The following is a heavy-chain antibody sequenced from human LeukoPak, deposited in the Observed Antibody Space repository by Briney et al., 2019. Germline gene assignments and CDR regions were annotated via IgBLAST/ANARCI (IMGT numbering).Heavy chain of an antibody. D-gene: IGHD6-6*01. J-gene: IGHJ6*03. Sequence: SVKVSCKASGGTFSSYAISWVRQAPGQGLEWMGGIIPIFGTANYAQKFQGRVTITADKSTSTAYMELSSLRSEDTAVYYCAREEGIAARPSPVLYYYYMDVWGKGTTVTVSS. CDR1: GGTFSSYA. CDR3: AREEGIAARPSPVLYYYYMDV. V-gene: IGHV1-69*06. CDR2: IIPIFGTA.